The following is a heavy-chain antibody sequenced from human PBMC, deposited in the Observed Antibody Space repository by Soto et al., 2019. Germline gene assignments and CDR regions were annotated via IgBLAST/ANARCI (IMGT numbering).Heavy chain of an antibody. CDR3: AKDKTISGYDYLFDY. D-gene: IGHD5-12*01. J-gene: IGHJ4*02. Sequence: EVQLVESGGGLVQPGRSLRLSCAASGFTFDDYAMHWVRQAPGKGLEWVSGISWNSGSIGYADSVKGRFTISRDNAKNSLYLQMNSLRAEDTALYYCAKDKTISGYDYLFDYWGQGTLVTVSS. CDR1: GFTFDDYA. CDR2: ISWNSGSI. V-gene: IGHV3-9*01.